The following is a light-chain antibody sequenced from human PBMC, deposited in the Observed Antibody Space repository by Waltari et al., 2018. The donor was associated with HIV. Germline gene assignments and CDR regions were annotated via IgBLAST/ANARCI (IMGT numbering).Light chain of an antibody. CDR1: QAISDW. J-gene: IGKJ3*01. CDR3: QQSNNIPFT. CDR2: GAS. V-gene: IGKV1-12*02. Sequence: DIRLTQSPSLVSASVGDDVTITCRASQAISDWVAWYQQRPGKAPTLLIYGASKLHAGVPSRFSGRGYGTNFNRTIGSLHPEDFATYFCQQSNNIPFTFGPGTQVDVQ.